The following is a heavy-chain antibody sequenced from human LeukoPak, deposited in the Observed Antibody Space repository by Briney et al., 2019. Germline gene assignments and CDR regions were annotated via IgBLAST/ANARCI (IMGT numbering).Heavy chain of an antibody. V-gene: IGHV3-11*01. Sequence: GGSLRLSCAASGFTFSDYYMSWIRQAPGKGLEWVSYISSSGSTIYYADSVKGRFTISRDNAKNSLYLQMSSLRAEDTAVYYCARDPIVVVPAAHYYYYGMDVWGQGTTVTVSS. J-gene: IGHJ6*02. CDR2: ISSSGSTI. CDR3: ARDPIVVVPAAHYYYYGMDV. D-gene: IGHD2-2*01. CDR1: GFTFSDYY.